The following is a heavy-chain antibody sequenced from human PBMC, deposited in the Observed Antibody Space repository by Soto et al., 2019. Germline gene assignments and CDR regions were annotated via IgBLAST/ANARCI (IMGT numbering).Heavy chain of an antibody. CDR2: ISYDGSNK. CDR3: ARPLLFYSSESFLAY. J-gene: IGHJ4*02. V-gene: IGHV3-30-3*01. Sequence: QVQLGESGGGVVQPGRSLRLSCAASGFTFSSYAIHWVREAPGKGLEWVAVISYDGSNKYYADSVKGRFTISRDNSKNTLYLQMNNLRAEDTAVYYCARPLLFYSSESFLAYWGQGTLVTVSS. CDR1: GFTFSSYA. D-gene: IGHD6-19*01.